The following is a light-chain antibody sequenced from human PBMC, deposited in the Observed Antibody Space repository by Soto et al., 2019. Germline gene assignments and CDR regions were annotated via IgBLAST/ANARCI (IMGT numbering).Light chain of an antibody. V-gene: IGKV1-9*01. CDR1: QGITTY. CDR3: EQYNTFRT. Sequence: EIRITQYPSTLSASVGDRVTITCGSSQGITTYLAWYQQKPGKAPKLLIYAASALQSGVPSRFSGSGSGTDFTLTSISLQPEDFATYYCEQYNTFRTFCQGTKV. J-gene: IGKJ1*01. CDR2: AAS.